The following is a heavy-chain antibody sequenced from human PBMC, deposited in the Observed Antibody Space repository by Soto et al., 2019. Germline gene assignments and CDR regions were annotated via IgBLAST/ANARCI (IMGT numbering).Heavy chain of an antibody. CDR2: IYYSGST. Sequence: PSETLSLTCTVSGGSISSYSWSWIRQPPGKGLEWIGYIYYSGSTNYNPSLKSRVTISVDTSKNQFSLKLSSVTAADTAVYYCARHTSPYCGGDGRWGQGTLVTVSS. D-gene: IGHD2-21*02. CDR1: GGSISSYS. CDR3: ARHTSPYCGGDGR. J-gene: IGHJ4*02. V-gene: IGHV4-59*08.